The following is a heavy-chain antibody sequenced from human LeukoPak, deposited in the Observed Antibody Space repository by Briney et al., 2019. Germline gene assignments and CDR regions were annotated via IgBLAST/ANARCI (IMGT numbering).Heavy chain of an antibody. D-gene: IGHD3-22*01. CDR3: ARDSSPWYYYDRSGSNGFDP. Sequence: GGSLRLSCAASGFTFSSYAIHWVRQAPGKGLEWAAVIAYDGINKYYADSVKGRFTISRDNSKNTLYLQMNSLRAEDTAVYYCARDSSPWYYYDRSGSNGFDPWGQGTLVTVSS. V-gene: IGHV3-30-3*01. CDR1: GFTFSSYA. CDR2: IAYDGINK. J-gene: IGHJ5*02.